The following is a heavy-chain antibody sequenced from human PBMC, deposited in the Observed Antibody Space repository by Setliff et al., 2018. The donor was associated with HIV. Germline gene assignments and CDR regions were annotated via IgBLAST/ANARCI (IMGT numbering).Heavy chain of an antibody. CDR2: FNAGNGNT. J-gene: IGHJ5*02. CDR1: GYTFTDYT. V-gene: IGHV1-3*01. D-gene: IGHD2-2*01. CDR3: ARGDVVVPAAIVVDWFDP. Sequence: GASVKVSCKASGYTFTDYTIHWVRQAPGQRLEWMGWFNAGNGNTKYSQKFQGRVTITRDTSASTAYMELSSLTSEDTAVYYCARGDVVVPAAIVVDWFDPWGQGTLVTVSS.